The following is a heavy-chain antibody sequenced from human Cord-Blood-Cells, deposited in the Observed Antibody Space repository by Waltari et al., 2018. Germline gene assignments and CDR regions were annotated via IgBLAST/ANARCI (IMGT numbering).Heavy chain of an antibody. CDR2: INHSGST. V-gene: IGHV4-34*01. D-gene: IGHD6-6*01. CDR1: GGSFSGYY. Sequence: QVQLQQWGAGLLKPSETLSLTCAVYGGSFSGYYWSWIRQPPGKGLEWIGEINHSGSTTYNPSLKSRVTISVDPSKNQFSLKLSSVTAADTAVYYWARLGIAARRGNFDYWGQGTLVTVSS. J-gene: IGHJ4*02. CDR3: ARLGIAARRGNFDY.